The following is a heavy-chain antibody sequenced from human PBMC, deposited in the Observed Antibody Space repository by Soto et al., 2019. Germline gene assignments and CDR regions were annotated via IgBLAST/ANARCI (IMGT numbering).Heavy chain of an antibody. CDR2: IIPIFGTA. CDR3: ARTHHMTTVTQYYYYGMDV. V-gene: IGHV1-69*01. J-gene: IGHJ6*02. D-gene: IGHD4-4*01. CDR1: GGTFSSYA. Sequence: QVQLVQSGAEVKKPGSSVKVSCKASGGTFSSYAISWVRQAPGQGLEWMGGIIPIFGTANYAQKFQGRVTITADESTSRAYMELSSLRSEDTAVYYCARTHHMTTVTQYYYYGMDVWGQGTTVTVSS.